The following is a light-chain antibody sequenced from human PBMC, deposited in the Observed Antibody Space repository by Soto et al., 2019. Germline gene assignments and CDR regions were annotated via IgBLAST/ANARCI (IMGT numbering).Light chain of an antibody. V-gene: IGLV2-14*01. J-gene: IGLJ2*01. Sequence: QSALTQPASVSGSPGQSITISCTGTTSDVGRYKFVSWYQHHPGKAPKLLIFEVTNRPSGVSSRFSGSKSGNTASLTISGLQTEDEATYYCATWDGSLPGEVFGGGTKLTVL. CDR3: ATWDGSLPGEV. CDR2: EVT. CDR1: TSDVGRYKF.